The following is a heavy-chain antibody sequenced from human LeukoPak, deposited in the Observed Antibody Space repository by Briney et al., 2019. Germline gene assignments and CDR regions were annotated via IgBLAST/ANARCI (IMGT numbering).Heavy chain of an antibody. CDR1: GYTFSRYY. V-gene: IGHV1-46*03. Sequence: ASVKVSCKASGYTFSRYYMHWVRQAPGQGLEWMGIINPSVGGTTYARKFQGRVTMTRDTSTSTVYMELSSLRSEDTAVYYCARHGSGRYYPAEGRVDYWGQGTLVTVSS. D-gene: IGHD3-10*01. CDR2: INPSVGGT. CDR3: ARHGSGRYYPAEGRVDY. J-gene: IGHJ4*02.